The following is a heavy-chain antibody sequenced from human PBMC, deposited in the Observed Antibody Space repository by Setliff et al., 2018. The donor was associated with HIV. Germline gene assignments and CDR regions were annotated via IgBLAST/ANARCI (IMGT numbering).Heavy chain of an antibody. CDR3: ASARIPTGGTSTSFDY. Sequence: PGGSLRLSCAASGFTFSSYAMIWVRQAPGKGLEWVSGISTSGDKTYYADSVKGRFSISRDNSKNMLYLQMNSLRPEDTAVYHCASARIPTGGTSTSFDYWGQGTLVTVSS. J-gene: IGHJ4*02. D-gene: IGHD1-1*01. V-gene: IGHV3-23*01. CDR1: GFTFSSYA. CDR2: ISTSGDKT.